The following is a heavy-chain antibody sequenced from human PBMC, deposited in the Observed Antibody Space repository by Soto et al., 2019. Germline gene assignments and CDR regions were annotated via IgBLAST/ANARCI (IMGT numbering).Heavy chain of an antibody. V-gene: IGHV4-34*01. CDR1: GGSFSGYY. J-gene: IGHJ6*02. Sequence: PSETLSLTCAVYGGSFSGYYWSWIRQPPGKGLEWIGEINHSGSTNYNPSLKSRVTISVDTSKNQFSLKLSSVTAADTAVYYCARGIGYSYGYGNSDYYYGMDVWGQGTTVTSP. D-gene: IGHD5-18*01. CDR2: INHSGST. CDR3: ARGIGYSYGYGNSDYYYGMDV.